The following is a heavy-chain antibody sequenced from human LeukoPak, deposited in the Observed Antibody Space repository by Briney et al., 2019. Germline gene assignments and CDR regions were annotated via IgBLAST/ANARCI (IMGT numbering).Heavy chain of an antibody. CDR1: GGSISSGSYY. V-gene: IGHV4-61*02. CDR3: ARETGDAYVDYFDY. Sequence: PSETLSLTCTVSGGSISSGSYYWSWNRQPAGKGLEWIGRIYTSGTTTYNPSLKSRVTISVDTSKNQFSLKLSSVTAADTAMYYCARETGDAYVDYFDYWGQGTQVTVSS. J-gene: IGHJ4*02. CDR2: IYTSGTT. D-gene: IGHD5-24*01.